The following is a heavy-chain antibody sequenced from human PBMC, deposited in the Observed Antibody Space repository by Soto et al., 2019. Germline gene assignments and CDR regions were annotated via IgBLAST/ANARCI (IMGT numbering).Heavy chain of an antibody. CDR2: VYGSGST. V-gene: IGHV4-4*07. Sequence: QVQLQESGPGLVKPSETLSLTCIVSGGSISTYYWSWVRQPAGRALEWIGRVYGSGSTNYNPSLKSRLTMSIDTSRTQFSLKLTSVTAADTAVYYCASVRRSMGGLPPGAFDIWGRGTMVTVAS. J-gene: IGHJ3*02. D-gene: IGHD1-26*01. CDR1: GGSISTYY. CDR3: ASVRRSMGGLPPGAFDI.